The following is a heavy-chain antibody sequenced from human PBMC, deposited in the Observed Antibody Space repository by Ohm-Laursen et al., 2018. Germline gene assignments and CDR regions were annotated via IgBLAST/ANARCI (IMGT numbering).Heavy chain of an antibody. J-gene: IGHJ3*02. CDR1: GFTFSSYG. CDR2: ISRSGGGT. CDR3: ARGGATRAFDI. V-gene: IGHV3-23*01. Sequence: SLRLSCTASGFTFSSYGMSWVRQAPGKGPEWVSSISRSGGGTYYADSVKGRFTISRDDSKNTLYLQMNSLRAEDTAVYYCARGGATRAFDIWGQGTMVTVSS. D-gene: IGHD5-12*01.